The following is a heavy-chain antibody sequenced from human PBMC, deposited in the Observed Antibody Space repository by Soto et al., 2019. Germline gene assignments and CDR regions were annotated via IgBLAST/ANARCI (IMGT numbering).Heavy chain of an antibody. CDR3: ARSPTRTNYADCIDT. CDR2: IYSAGST. Sequence: EVQVVESGGGFVQPGGSLRLSCAASGFIVSSSYMSWVRQAPGKGLEWVAVIYSAGSTYYADSVKGRFTIYRDSYKNTLYRQMDSLRAEDTAVYYCARSPTRTNYADCIDTWGQGTLVTVSS. D-gene: IGHD4-4*01. V-gene: IGHV3-66*01. CDR1: GFIVSSSY. J-gene: IGHJ5*02.